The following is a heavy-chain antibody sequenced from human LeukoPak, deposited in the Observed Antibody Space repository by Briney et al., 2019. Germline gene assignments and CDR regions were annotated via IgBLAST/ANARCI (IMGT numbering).Heavy chain of an antibody. CDR3: ARTWEEYYFDY. J-gene: IGHJ4*02. D-gene: IGHD1-26*01. CDR1: GFTFSSYA. V-gene: IGHV3-30*04. CDR2: ISYDGGNK. Sequence: GRSLRLSCAASGFTFSSYAMHWVRQAPGKGLEWVAVISYDGGNKYYADSVKGRFTISRDNSKNTLYLQMNSLRAEDTAVYYCARTWEEYYFDYWGQGTLVTVSS.